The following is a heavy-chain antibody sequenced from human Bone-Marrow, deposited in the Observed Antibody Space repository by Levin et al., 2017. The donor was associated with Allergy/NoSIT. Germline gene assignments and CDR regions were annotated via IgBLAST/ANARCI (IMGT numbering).Heavy chain of an antibody. CDR3: ARTTTLGYCSSTSCYYYYYMDV. CDR2: IIPIFGTA. CDR1: GGTFSSYA. J-gene: IGHJ6*03. D-gene: IGHD2-2*01. Sequence: KISCKASGGTFSSYAISWVRQAPGQGLEWMGGIIPIFGTANYAQKFQGRVTITADESTSTAYMELSSLRSEDTAVYYCARTTTLGYCSSTSCYYYYYMDVWGKGTTVTVSS. V-gene: IGHV1-69*01.